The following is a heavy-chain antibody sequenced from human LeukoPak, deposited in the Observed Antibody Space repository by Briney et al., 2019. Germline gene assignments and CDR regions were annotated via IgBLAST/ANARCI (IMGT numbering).Heavy chain of an antibody. CDR2: TYYRSKWSN. V-gene: IGHV6-1*01. Sequence: SQTLSLSCAISGDSVSSNSAAWNWIRQSPSRGLEWLGRTYYRSKWSNDYAVSVQSRITINLDTSKNQFSLHLTSVTPEDTAVYYCARVVEMARGHDAFDIWGQGTMVTVSS. J-gene: IGHJ3*02. CDR1: GDSVSSNSAA. CDR3: ARVVEMARGHDAFDI. D-gene: IGHD5-24*01.